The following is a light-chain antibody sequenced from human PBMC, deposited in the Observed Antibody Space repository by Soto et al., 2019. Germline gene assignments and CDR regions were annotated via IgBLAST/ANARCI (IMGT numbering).Light chain of an antibody. Sequence: EIGLTQSPGTLSLSPGERATLSCRASQSVNSNSLAWYQQKPGQAPRLLIYGASSRATGIPDRFSGSGSGTDFTLTISRLEPEDFAVYYCQQYGSSPSYTFGQGTKLEIK. V-gene: IGKV3-20*01. CDR3: QQYGSSPSYT. CDR2: GAS. J-gene: IGKJ2*01. CDR1: QSVNSNS.